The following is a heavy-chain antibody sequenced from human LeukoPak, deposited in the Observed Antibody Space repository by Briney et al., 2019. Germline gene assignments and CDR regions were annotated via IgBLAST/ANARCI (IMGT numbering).Heavy chain of an antibody. D-gene: IGHD2-2*01. V-gene: IGHV4-39*01. Sequence: SETLSLTCTVSGSSISSTNYYWGWIRQPPGKGLEGIGSFYNSGNTYYNPSLKSRVTISVDTSRSQFCLELTSVTAADTAVYYCVLMPGYWGQGILVTVSS. CDR3: VLMPGY. CDR1: GSSISSTNYY. J-gene: IGHJ4*02. CDR2: FYNSGNT.